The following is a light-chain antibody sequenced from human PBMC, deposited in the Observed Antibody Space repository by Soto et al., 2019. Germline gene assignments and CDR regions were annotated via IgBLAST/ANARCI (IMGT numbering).Light chain of an antibody. CDR1: SSNIGSRT. CDR2: RHN. Sequence: QLVLTQPPSASGTPGQRVTISCSGSSSNIGSRTVNWYQQLPGTAPKLLIYRHNQRPSGVPDRFSGSKSGASASLAISGLQSEDEADYYCAAWDDSLNGGVFGGGTKLTVL. V-gene: IGLV1-44*01. CDR3: AAWDDSLNGGV. J-gene: IGLJ3*02.